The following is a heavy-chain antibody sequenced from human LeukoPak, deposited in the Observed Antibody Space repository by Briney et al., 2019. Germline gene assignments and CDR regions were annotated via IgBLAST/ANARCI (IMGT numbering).Heavy chain of an antibody. CDR2: INSDESRT. V-gene: IGHV3-74*01. Sequence: GGSLRLSCAASGFTFNTFWMHWVRQVPGKGLVWVSRINSDESRTNYADSVRGRFTISRDSAKNSVYLQMNSLRPEDTALYHCSNSRPDSYIESWGQGTLVTVST. CDR1: GFTFNTFW. J-gene: IGHJ4*02. CDR3: SNSRPDSYIES. D-gene: IGHD1-14*01.